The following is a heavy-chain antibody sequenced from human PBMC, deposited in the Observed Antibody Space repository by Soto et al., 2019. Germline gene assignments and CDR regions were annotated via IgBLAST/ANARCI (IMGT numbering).Heavy chain of an antibody. CDR1: GGSISSSSYY. V-gene: IGHV4-39*01. D-gene: IGHD3-3*01. J-gene: IGHJ4*02. CDR2: IYYSGST. Sequence: PSETLSLTCTVSGGSISSSSYYCGWIRQAPGKGLEWIGSIYYSGSTYYNPSLKSRVTISVDMSTNQFSLKPSSVTAADTAVYYCARVLRFLEWLDYWGQGTLVTV. CDR3: ARVLRFLEWLDY.